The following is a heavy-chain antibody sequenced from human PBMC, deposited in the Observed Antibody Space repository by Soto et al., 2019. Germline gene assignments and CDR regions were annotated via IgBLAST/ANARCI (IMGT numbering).Heavy chain of an antibody. J-gene: IGHJ4*02. CDR3: GRSLVVTAIDS. D-gene: IGHD2-21*02. V-gene: IGHV1-46*01. CDR2: INPNGGVT. Sequence: QVHLLQSGAEVTKPGASIKVSCKASGFTLTNYYFHWVRQAPGQGLEWLGVINPNGGVTTSAQKVRDRFTITWDTSTTTLYMELSSLRSDDTAVYYCGRSLVVTAIDSWGQGTLVTVSS. CDR1: GFTLTNYY.